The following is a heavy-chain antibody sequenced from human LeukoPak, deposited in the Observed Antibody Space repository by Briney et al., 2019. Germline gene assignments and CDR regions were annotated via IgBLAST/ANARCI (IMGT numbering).Heavy chain of an antibody. V-gene: IGHV3-48*04. Sequence: QAGGSLRLSCAASGFTFSSYSMNWVRQAPGKGLEWVSYISSSSSTIYYADSVKGRFTISRDNAKNSLYLQMNSLRAEDTAVYYCARDSGYEGFYYYGMDVWGQGTTVTVSS. CDR2: ISSSSSTI. J-gene: IGHJ6*02. CDR1: GFTFSSYS. D-gene: IGHD2-2*01. CDR3: ARDSGYEGFYYYGMDV.